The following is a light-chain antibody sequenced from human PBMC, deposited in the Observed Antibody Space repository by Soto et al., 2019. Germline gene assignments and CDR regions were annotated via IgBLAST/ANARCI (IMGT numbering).Light chain of an antibody. Sequence: QSALTQPASVSGSPGQSITLSCTGTSSDVGGYNYVSWYQQFSGKAPKLLIYDVTNRPSGVSDRFSGSKSGNTASLTISGLQAEDEADYSCSSYTSSSTPWVFGTGTKVTVL. V-gene: IGLV2-14*01. J-gene: IGLJ1*01. CDR1: SSDVGGYNY. CDR3: SSYTSSSTPWV. CDR2: DVT.